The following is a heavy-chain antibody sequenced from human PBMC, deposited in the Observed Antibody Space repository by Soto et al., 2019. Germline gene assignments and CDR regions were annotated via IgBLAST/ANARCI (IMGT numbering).Heavy chain of an antibody. D-gene: IGHD6-19*01. V-gene: IGHV1-24*01. CDR3: ATTRRDSSGWSWGRFDP. CDR2: FDPEDGET. CDR1: GYTLTEIS. Sequence: GASVKVSCKVSGYTLTEISMHWVRQAPGKRLEWMGGFDPEDGETIYAQKFQGRVTMTEDTSTDTAYMELSSLRSEDTAVYYCATTRRDSSGWSWGRFDPWGQGTLVTVSS. J-gene: IGHJ5*02.